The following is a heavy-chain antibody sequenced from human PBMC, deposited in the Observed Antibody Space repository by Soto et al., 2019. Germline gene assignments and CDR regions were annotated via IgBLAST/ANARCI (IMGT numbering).Heavy chain of an antibody. CDR2: IRSKANSYAR. Sequence: PGGSLRLSCEASGFTFSGSAMHWVRQASGRGLEWVGRIRSKANSYARAYAASVKGRFTISRDDSKNTAYLQMNSLKTEDTAVYYCTRSDCSGGSCYSHDYWGQGTLVTVSS. D-gene: IGHD2-15*01. CDR1: GFTFSGSA. J-gene: IGHJ4*02. V-gene: IGHV3-73*01. CDR3: TRSDCSGGSCYSHDY.